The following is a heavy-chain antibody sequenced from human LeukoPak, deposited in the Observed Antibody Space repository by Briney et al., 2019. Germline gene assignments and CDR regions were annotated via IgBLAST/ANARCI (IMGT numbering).Heavy chain of an antibody. J-gene: IGHJ1*01. D-gene: IGHD4-17*01. CDR2: ISKNGDST. CDR1: GFTFSSYA. Sequence: PGGSLRLSCAASGFTFSSYAMPWIRQAPGKGLEYVSAISKNGDSTFHAISVKGRFTISRDNSKNTLYLQMGSLRPEDMAVYYCARMDYSDQFFQHWGQGSLVTVSS. CDR3: ARMDYSDQFFQH. V-gene: IGHV3-64*01.